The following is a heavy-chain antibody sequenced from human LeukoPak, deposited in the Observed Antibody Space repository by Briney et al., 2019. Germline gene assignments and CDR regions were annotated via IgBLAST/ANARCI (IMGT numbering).Heavy chain of an antibody. Sequence: GASVKVSCKASGYTFTSYGISWVRQAPGQGLEWMGWISVSNSKTYYAQKVQGRVTMTTDTSTSTAHMELRSLRSDDTAVYYCARRMATTHLFDYWGQGTLVTVSS. CDR3: ARRMATTHLFDY. CDR1: GYTFTSYG. CDR2: ISVSNSKT. D-gene: IGHD5-24*01. J-gene: IGHJ4*02. V-gene: IGHV1-18*01.